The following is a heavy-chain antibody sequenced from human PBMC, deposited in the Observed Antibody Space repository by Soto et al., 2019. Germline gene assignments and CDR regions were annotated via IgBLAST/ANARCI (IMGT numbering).Heavy chain of an antibody. D-gene: IGHD6-13*01. Sequence: PGGSLRLSCAASGFTVSSNYMSWVRQAPGKGLEWVSVIYSGGSTYYADSVKGRFTISRDNSKNTLYLQMNSLRAEDTAVYYCARYRSHSWFTYYYYYAMDGWGHGTTVTVS. J-gene: IGHJ6*02. CDR2: IYSGGST. CDR3: ARYRSHSWFTYYYYYAMDG. CDR1: GFTVSSNY. V-gene: IGHV3-53*01.